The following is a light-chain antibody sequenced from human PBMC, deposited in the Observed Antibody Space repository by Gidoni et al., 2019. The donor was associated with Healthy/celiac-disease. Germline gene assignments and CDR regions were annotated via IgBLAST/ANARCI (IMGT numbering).Light chain of an antibody. J-gene: IGLJ3*02. CDR2: LNN. V-gene: IGLV1-47*01. Sequence: QSVLTQPPSASGTPGQRVTISCSGSSSNIGINYVYWYQQLPGAAPKLLIYLNNQRPSGVPDRLSGSKSGTSASLAVSGLRSEDEAEYYCAAWDDSLSGWVFGGGTKLTVL. CDR1: SSNIGINY. CDR3: AAWDDSLSGWV.